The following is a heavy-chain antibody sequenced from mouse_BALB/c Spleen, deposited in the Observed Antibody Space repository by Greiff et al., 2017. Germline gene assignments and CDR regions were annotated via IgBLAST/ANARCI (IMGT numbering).Heavy chain of an antibody. V-gene: IGHV1-9*01. CDR1: GYTFSSYW. D-gene: IGHD2-1*01. J-gene: IGHJ2*01. CDR3: ARSKGYGNHYFDD. CDR2: ILPGSGST. Sequence: VQLQQSGAELMKPGASVKISCKATGYTFSSYWIEWVKQRPGHGLEWIGEILPGSGSTNYNEKFKGKATFTADTSSNTAYMQLSSLTSEDSAVYYCARSKGYGNHYFDDWGQGTTLTVSS.